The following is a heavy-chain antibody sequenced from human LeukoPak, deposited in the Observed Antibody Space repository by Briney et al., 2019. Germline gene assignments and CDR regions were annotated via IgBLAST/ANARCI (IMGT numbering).Heavy chain of an antibody. Sequence: MSGGSLRLSCAASGFTFSDYYMSWIRQAPGKGLEWVSYISSSGSTIYYADSVKGRFTISRDNAKNSLYLQMNSLRAEDTAVYYCARDVGYCSSTSCPMLAYFDYWGQGTLVTVSS. D-gene: IGHD2-2*01. J-gene: IGHJ4*02. V-gene: IGHV3-11*04. CDR2: ISSSGSTI. CDR3: ARDVGYCSSTSCPMLAYFDY. CDR1: GFTFSDYY.